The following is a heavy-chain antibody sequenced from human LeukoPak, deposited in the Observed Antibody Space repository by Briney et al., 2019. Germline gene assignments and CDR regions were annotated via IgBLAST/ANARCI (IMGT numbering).Heavy chain of an antibody. CDR3: ARDPDGSGTQPPDY. J-gene: IGHJ4*02. CDR1: GGTFSSYA. D-gene: IGHD3-10*01. CDR2: IIPILGIA. V-gene: IGHV1-69*04. Sequence: ASVKVSCKASGGTFSSYAISWVRQAPGQGLEWMGRIIPILGIANYAQKFQGRVTITADKSTSTAYMELSSLRSEDTAVYYCARDPDGSGTQPPDYWGQGTLVTVSS.